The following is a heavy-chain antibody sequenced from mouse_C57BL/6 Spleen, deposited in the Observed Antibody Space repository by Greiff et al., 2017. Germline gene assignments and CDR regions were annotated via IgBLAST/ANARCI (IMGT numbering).Heavy chain of an antibody. CDR2: INPNNGGT. J-gene: IGHJ3*01. CDR3: ARRGYDYDAWFAY. Sequence: EVKLMESGPELVKPGASVKIPCKASGYTFTDYNMDWVKQSHGKSLEWIGDINPNNGGTTYNQKFKGKATLTVDKSSSTATMELRSLTSEDTAVYCGARRGYDYDAWFAYWGQGTLVTVSA. V-gene: IGHV1-18*01. CDR1: GYTFTDYN. D-gene: IGHD2-4*01.